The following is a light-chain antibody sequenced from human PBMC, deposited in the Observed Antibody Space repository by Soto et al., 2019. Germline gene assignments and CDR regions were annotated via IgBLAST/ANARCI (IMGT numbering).Light chain of an antibody. CDR2: AAS. Sequence: DIQMTQSPSSLSVSVGDRVTITCRASQSISSFLNWYQQKLGKAPKLLIYAASSLQSGVPSRFSGSGSGADFTLTISSLQPEDFATYYCQQSYSTPRTFGQGTKLEI. CDR1: QSISSF. CDR3: QQSYSTPRT. V-gene: IGKV1-39*01. J-gene: IGKJ2*01.